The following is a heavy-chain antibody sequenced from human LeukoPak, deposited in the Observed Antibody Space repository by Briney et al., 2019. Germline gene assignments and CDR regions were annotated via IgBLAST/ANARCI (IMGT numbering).Heavy chain of an antibody. CDR3: AGDSYCSGGSCLPFFDY. D-gene: IGHD2-15*01. CDR2: ISSSGSTI. Sequence: PGGSLRLSCAASGFTFSSYEMNWVRQAPGKGLEWVSYISSSGSTIYYADSVKGRFTISRDNAKNSLYLQMNSLRAEDTAVYYCAGDSYCSGGSCLPFFDYWGQGTLVTVSS. J-gene: IGHJ4*02. CDR1: GFTFSSYE. V-gene: IGHV3-48*03.